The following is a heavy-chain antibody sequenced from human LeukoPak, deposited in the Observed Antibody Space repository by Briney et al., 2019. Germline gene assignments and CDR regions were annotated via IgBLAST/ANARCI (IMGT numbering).Heavy chain of an antibody. J-gene: IGHJ4*02. CDR2: IYYSGST. CDR1: GGSVNSGSYY. Sequence: SETLSLTCTVSGGSVNSGSYYWNWIRQPPEKGLEWIGYIYYSGSTNYNPSLKSRVTMSVDTSKTQFSLNLSSVTAADTAVYYCARDNLAATGAFDYWGQGALVAVSS. CDR3: ARDNLAATGAFDY. D-gene: IGHD6-13*01. V-gene: IGHV4-61*01.